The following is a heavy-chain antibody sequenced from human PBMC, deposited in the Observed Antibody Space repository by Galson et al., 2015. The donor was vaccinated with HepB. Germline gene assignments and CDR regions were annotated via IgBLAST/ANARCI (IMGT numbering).Heavy chain of an antibody. CDR1: GYSFTSYW. Sequence: QSGAEVKKPGESLRISCKGSGYSFTSYWISWVRQMPGKGLEWMGRIDPSDSYTNYSPSFQGHVTISADKSISTAYLQWSSLKASDTAMYYCARNGAITGTVPVYYYMDVWGKGTTVTVSS. CDR2: IDPSDSYT. CDR3: ARNGAITGTVPVYYYMDV. D-gene: IGHD1-20*01. V-gene: IGHV5-10-1*01. J-gene: IGHJ6*03.